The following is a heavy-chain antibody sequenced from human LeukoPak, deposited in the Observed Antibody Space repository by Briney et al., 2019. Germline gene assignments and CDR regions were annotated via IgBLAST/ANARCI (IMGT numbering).Heavy chain of an antibody. CDR1: GGSFSGYY. D-gene: IGHD2-2*01. J-gene: IGHJ4*02. V-gene: IGHV4-34*01. CDR3: ARGAPRYCSSTSCYGGDY. Sequence: SETLSLTCAVYGGSFSGYYWSWIRQPPGKGLEWLGEINHSGSTNYNPSLKSRVTISVDTSKNQFSLKLSSVTAADTAVYYCARGAPRYCSSTSCYGGDYWGQGTLVTVSS. CDR2: INHSGST.